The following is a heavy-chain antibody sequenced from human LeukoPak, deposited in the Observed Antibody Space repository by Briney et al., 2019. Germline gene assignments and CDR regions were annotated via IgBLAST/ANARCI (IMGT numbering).Heavy chain of an antibody. CDR2: INPNSGGT. Sequence: ASVKVSCKASGYIFTDYYMHWVRQAPGQELGWMGRINPNSGGTNYAQKFQGRVTMTRDTSISSAYTELSSLRSEDTAVYYCVLLWFGESHNWFDPWGQGTLVTVSS. D-gene: IGHD3-10*01. J-gene: IGHJ5*02. CDR3: VLLWFGESHNWFDP. CDR1: GYIFTDYY. V-gene: IGHV1/OR15-1*01.